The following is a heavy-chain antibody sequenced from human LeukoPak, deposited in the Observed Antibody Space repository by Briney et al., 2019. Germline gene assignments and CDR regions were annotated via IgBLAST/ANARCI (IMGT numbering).Heavy chain of an antibody. CDR2: IYYTGST. J-gene: IGHJ6*02. CDR1: GGSISSFY. D-gene: IGHD5-12*01. V-gene: IGHV4-59*01. CDR3: ARDSGYDWIYYGMDV. Sequence: ASETLSLTCTVSGGSISSFYWSWIRQPPGKGLEWIGYIYYTGSTNYNPSLKSRVTISVDTSKNQFSLKLSSVTAADTAVYYCARDSGYDWIYYGMDVWGQGTTVTVSS.